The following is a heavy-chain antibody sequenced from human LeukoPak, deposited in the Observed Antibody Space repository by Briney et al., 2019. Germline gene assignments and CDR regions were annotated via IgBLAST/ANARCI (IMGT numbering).Heavy chain of an antibody. CDR1: GGSFSGYY. V-gene: IGHV4-34*01. J-gene: IGHJ4*02. Sequence: SETLSLTCAVYGGSFSGYYWSWIRQPPGKGLEWIGEINHSGSTNYNPSLKSRVTISVDTSKNQFSLKLSSVTAADTAVYYCARMGPRYSSSSGLDYWGQGTLVTVSS. CDR3: ARMGPRYSSSSGLDY. CDR2: INHSGST. D-gene: IGHD6-6*01.